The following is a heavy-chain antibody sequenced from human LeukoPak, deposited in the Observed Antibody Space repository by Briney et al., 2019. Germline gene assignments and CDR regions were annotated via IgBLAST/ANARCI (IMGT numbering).Heavy chain of an antibody. J-gene: IGHJ4*02. V-gene: IGHV4-59*01. D-gene: IGHD6-13*01. CDR2: IYYTGST. CDR3: ARQQLSQLYYFDN. Sequence: SETLSLTCTVTGGSISSYYWSWIRQPPGKGLEWIGYIYYTGSTNYNPSLRSRVTISVDTSKNQFSLKLSSVTAADTAVYYCARQQLSQLYYFDNWGQGTLVTVSS. CDR1: GGSISSYY.